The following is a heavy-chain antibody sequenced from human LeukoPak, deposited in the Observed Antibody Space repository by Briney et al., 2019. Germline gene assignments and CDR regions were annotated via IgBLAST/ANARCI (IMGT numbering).Heavy chain of an antibody. V-gene: IGHV3-23*01. CDR1: GFTFSSYA. D-gene: IGHD2-15*01. J-gene: IGHJ5*02. Sequence: AGGSLRLSCAASGFTFSSYAMSWVRQAPGKGPEWVSAISGSGGSTYYADSVKGRFTISRDNSKNTLYLQMNSLRAEDTAVYYCAKERSGGSCYGCSWFDPWGQGTLVTVSS. CDR2: ISGSGGST. CDR3: AKERSGGSCYGCSWFDP.